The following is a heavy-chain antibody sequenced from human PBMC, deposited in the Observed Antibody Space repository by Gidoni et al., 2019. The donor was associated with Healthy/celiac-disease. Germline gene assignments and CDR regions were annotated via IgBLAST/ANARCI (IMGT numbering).Heavy chain of an antibody. CDR3: ARDEGGQQLPLNDAFDI. CDR1: GYTFTSYG. V-gene: IGHV1-18*04. J-gene: IGHJ3*02. Sequence: QVQLVQSGAEVKKPGASVKVSCKASGYTFTSYGISWVRQAPGQGLEWMGWISAYNGNTNYAQKLQGRVTMTTDTSTSTAYMELRSLRSDDTAVYYCARDEGGQQLPLNDAFDIWGQGTMVTVSS. D-gene: IGHD6-13*01. CDR2: ISAYNGNT.